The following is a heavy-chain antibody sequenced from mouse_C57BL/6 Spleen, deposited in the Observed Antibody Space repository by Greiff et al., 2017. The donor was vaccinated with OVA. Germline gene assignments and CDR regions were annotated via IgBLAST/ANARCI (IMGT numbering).Heavy chain of an antibody. D-gene: IGHD1-1*01. J-gene: IGHJ1*03. CDR2: INPSSGYT. V-gene: IGHV1-4*01. CDR1: GYTFTSYT. CDR3: ARYEGSYGYFDV. Sequence: VQGVESGAELARPGASVKMSCKASGYTFTSYTMHWVKQRPGQGLEWIGYINPSSGYTKYNQKFKDKATLTADKSSSTAYMQLSSLTSEDSAVYYCARYEGSYGYFDVWGTGTTVTVSS.